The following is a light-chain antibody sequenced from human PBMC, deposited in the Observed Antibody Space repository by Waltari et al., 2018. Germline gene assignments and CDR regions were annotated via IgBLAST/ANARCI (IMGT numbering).Light chain of an antibody. CDR1: NVGSKS. CDR2: DDS. Sequence: SYVLTQPPSASVAPGKTARISCGGNNVGSKSVHWYQQKPGQAPLLVVYDDSARPSGIPDRFSAPNSGNTATLTISRVEHGDEADYYCQVWDTSSDRVVFGGGTKLTVL. V-gene: IGLV3-21*03. CDR3: QVWDTSSDRVV. J-gene: IGLJ2*01.